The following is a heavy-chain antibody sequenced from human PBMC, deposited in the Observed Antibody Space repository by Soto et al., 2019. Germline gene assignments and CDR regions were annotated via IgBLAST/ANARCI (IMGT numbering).Heavy chain of an antibody. CDR3: TRGPRPISTGTGAY. Sequence: GSLRLSCAASGFIFKMYWMHWVRQSPVKGLVWISRIYNDGTYSDYADSVRGRFTISRDNVNDTLYLQMNNLRAEDSGLYYCTRGPRPISTGTGAYWGQGTQVTVSA. CDR1: GFIFKMYW. CDR2: IYNDGTYS. J-gene: IGHJ4*02. D-gene: IGHD3-10*01. V-gene: IGHV3-74*01.